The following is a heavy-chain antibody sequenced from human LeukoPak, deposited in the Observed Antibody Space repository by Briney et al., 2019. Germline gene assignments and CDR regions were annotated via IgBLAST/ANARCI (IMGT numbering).Heavy chain of an antibody. CDR2: ISSGSSYI. D-gene: IGHD1-14*01. V-gene: IGHV3-21*01. CDR1: GFTFSSYW. J-gene: IGHJ4*02. CDR3: ARAEAGPIDY. Sequence: GGSLRLSCAASGFTFSSYWMSWVRQAPGEGLEWVSSISSGSSYIYYADSVKGRFTISRDNAKNSLYLQMNSLRAEDTAVYYCARAEAGPIDYWGQGTLVTVSS.